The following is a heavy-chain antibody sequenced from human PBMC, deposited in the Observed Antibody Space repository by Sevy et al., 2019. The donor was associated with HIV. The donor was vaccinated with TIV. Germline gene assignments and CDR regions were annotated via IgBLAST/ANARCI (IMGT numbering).Heavy chain of an antibody. D-gene: IGHD3-3*01. CDR1: GYTFTGQY. Sequence: ASVKVSCKASGYTFTGQYFHWVRQAPGQGLEWMGYIKPNRGDTIYAQKFQGRVTMTRDTSISTVYMELNRLRSDDAAVYYCARTLADFWSSQRSYFDYSGQGTLVTVSS. V-gene: IGHV1-2*02. CDR2: IKPNRGDT. CDR3: ARTLADFWSSQRSYFDY. J-gene: IGHJ4*02.